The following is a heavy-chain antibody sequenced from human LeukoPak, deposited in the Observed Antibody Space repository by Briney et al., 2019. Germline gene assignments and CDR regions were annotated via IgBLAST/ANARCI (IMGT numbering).Heavy chain of an antibody. D-gene: IGHD3-22*01. Sequence: GGSLRLSCSASGFTFSSYAMHWVRQAPGKGLEYVSAISSNGGSTYYADSVKGRFTNSRDNSKNTLYLQMSSLRAEDTAVHYCVKATPGDSSGYYYPFRSWGQGTLVTVSS. CDR3: VKATPGDSSGYYYPFRS. CDR1: GFTFSSYA. V-gene: IGHV3-64D*09. CDR2: ISSNGGST. J-gene: IGHJ5*02.